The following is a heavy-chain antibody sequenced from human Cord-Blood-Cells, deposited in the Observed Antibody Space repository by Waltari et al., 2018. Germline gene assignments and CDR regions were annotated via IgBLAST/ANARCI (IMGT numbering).Heavy chain of an antibody. Sequence: QVQLVQSGAEVKKPGSSVKVSCKASGGTFSSYAISWVRQASGQGIEWMRGVIAIRSRANDTQKCQGRVTSTADGSTSTAYMELSSLRSEDTAVYYCARDVTTPPYYYYYMDVWGKGTTVTVSS. J-gene: IGHJ6*03. CDR2: VIAIRSRA. D-gene: IGHD1-1*01. CDR3: ARDVTTPPYYYYYMDV. CDR1: GGTFSSYA. V-gene: IGHV1-69*11.